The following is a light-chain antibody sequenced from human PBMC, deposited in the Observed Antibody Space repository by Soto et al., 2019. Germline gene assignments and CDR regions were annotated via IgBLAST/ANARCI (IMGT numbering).Light chain of an antibody. CDR3: QQYYSDPWT. CDR2: WAS. J-gene: IGKJ1*01. V-gene: IGKV4-1*01. CDR1: QSVLYSSNNKNY. Sequence: DIVMTQSPDSLAVSLGERATINCKSSQSVLYSSNNKNYSTWYQQKPGQPPKLLIYWASTRESGVPDRFSGSGSETDFTLTISSLQAEDVAVYYCQQYYSDPWTFGQGTKVEIK.